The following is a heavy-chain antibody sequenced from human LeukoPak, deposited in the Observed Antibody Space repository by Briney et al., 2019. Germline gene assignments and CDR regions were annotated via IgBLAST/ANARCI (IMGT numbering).Heavy chain of an antibody. D-gene: IGHD1-7*01. CDR2: IYPGDSDT. CDR3: ARVRWFRGELQRIDY. CDR1: GYSFSRYW. Sequence: GESLKISCKGSGYSFSRYWIGWVRQMPGKGLEWMGIIYPGDSDTGYSPSFQGQVTISADKSISTAYLQWSSLKASDTAMYYCARVRWFRGELQRIDYWGQGTLVTVSS. J-gene: IGHJ4*02. V-gene: IGHV5-51*01.